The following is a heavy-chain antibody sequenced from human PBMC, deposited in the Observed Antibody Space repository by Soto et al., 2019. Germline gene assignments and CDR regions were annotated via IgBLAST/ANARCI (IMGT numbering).Heavy chain of an antibody. V-gene: IGHV3-30*18. D-gene: IGHD6-13*01. CDR3: AKDQSIGQQLVPEYFQH. CDR2: IAYDGSYK. J-gene: IGHJ1*01. CDR1: GFTFSSYG. Sequence: GGSLRLSCAASGFTFSSYGMHWVRQAPGKGLEWVAVIAYDGSYKYYADSVKGRFTISRDNSKNTLYLRMNSLRAEDTAVYYCAKDQSIGQQLVPEYFQHWGQGSLVTVS.